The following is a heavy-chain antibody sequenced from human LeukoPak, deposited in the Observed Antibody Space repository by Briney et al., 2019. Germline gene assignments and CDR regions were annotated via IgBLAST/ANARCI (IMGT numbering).Heavy chain of an antibody. V-gene: IGHV4-39*01. CDR1: GGSISSSSYY. Sequence: PSETLSLTCTVSGGSISSSSYYWGWIRQPPGKGLEGIGSIYYSGSTYYNPSLKNRVTISVDTSKNQFSLKLSSVTAADTAVYYCARDYYDSSGYYYFDYWGQGTLVTVSS. CDR3: ARDYYDSSGYYYFDY. D-gene: IGHD3-22*01. CDR2: IYYSGST. J-gene: IGHJ4*02.